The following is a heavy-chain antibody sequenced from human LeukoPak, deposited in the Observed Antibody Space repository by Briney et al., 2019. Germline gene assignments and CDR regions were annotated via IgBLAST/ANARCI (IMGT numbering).Heavy chain of an antibody. Sequence: GGSLRLSCAASGFTFSSYWMSWVRQAPGKGREWVANIKQDGSEKYYVDSVEGRFTISRDNAKNSLYLQMNSLRAEDTAVYYCARRYCSSTSCLWGEGTPVTVSS. J-gene: IGHJ4*02. V-gene: IGHV3-7*01. CDR2: IKQDGSEK. CDR1: GFTFSSYW. D-gene: IGHD2-2*01. CDR3: ARRYCSSTSCL.